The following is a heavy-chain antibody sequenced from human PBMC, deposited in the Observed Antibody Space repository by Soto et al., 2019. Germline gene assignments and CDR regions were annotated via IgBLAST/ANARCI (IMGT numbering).Heavy chain of an antibody. CDR1: GFTFSGYS. V-gene: IGHV3-48*02. D-gene: IGHD3-9*01. CDR2: ISSRGSSI. J-gene: IGHJ6*02. CDR3: ARDLDSRYFEPRALDV. Sequence: GGSLRLSCAASGFTFSGYSMNWVRQAPGKGLEWVAYISSRGSSIYYADSVKGRFTISRDDAKNSLFLQMNSLRDEDTAVYYCARDLDSRYFEPRALDVWGQGTSVTVSS.